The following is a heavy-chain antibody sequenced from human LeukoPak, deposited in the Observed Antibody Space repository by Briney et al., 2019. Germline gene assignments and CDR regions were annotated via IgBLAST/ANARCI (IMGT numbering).Heavy chain of an antibody. CDR1: GGSISSGDYY. J-gene: IGHJ4*02. D-gene: IGHD4-17*01. CDR2: INHSGST. V-gene: IGHV4-30-4*08. CDR3: ARGTMTTVTYYFDY. Sequence: SQTLSLTCTVSGGSISSGDYYWSWIRQPPGKGPEWIGEINHSGSTNYNPSLKSRVTISVDTSKNQFSLKLSSVTAADTAVYYCARGTMTTVTYYFDYWGQGTLVTVSS.